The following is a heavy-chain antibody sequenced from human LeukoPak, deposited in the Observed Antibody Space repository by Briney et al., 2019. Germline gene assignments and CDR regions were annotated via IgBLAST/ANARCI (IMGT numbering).Heavy chain of an antibody. CDR2: IKQDGSKK. D-gene: IGHD2/OR15-2a*01. Sequence: PGGSLRLSCAASGFTFSSYWMTWVRQAPGKGLEWVANIKQDGSKKSYVDSVKGRFTISRDNAKNSLYLQMNSLRAEDTAVYYCVSFYETYWGRGTLVTVSS. CDR1: GFTFSSYW. J-gene: IGHJ4*02. V-gene: IGHV3-7*01. CDR3: VSFYETY.